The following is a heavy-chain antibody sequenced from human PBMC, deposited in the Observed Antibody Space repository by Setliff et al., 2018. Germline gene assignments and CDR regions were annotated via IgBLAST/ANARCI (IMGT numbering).Heavy chain of an antibody. CDR3: GRGFSRIEGWGNWFDP. Sequence: TSETLSLTCTVSGGSVSNSGFFWGWLRQAPGKGLEWIGNIYDSGSSNYNASLKSRLIITRDTSKNQISLKLTSVTAADTAVYYCGRGFSRIEGWGNWFDPWGQGILVTVS. D-gene: IGHD2-15*01. CDR1: GGSVSNSGFF. J-gene: IGHJ5*02. V-gene: IGHV4-39*01. CDR2: IYDSGSS.